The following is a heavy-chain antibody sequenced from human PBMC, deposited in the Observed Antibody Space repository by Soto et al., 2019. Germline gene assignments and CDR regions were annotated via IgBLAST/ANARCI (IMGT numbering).Heavy chain of an antibody. J-gene: IGHJ2*01. CDR1: GFTVSSNY. CDR3: ARGDYDYIWGSYRDWYFDL. D-gene: IGHD3-16*02. CDR2: IYSGGST. Sequence: EVQLVESGGGLVQPGGSLRLSCAASGFTVSSNYMSWVRQAPGKGLEWVSVIYSGGSTYYADSVKGRFTISRDNSKNTLYLQMNRLRAEDTAVYYCARGDYDYIWGSYRDWYFDLWGRGTLVTVSS. V-gene: IGHV3-66*01.